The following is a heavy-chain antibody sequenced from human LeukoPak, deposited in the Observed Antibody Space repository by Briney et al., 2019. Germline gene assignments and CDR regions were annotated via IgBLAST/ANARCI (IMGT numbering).Heavy chain of an antibody. J-gene: IGHJ3*02. CDR2: MNPNSGNT. V-gene: IGHV1-8*01. Sequence: REASVKVSCKASGYTFTSYDTNWVRPATGQGLEWMGCMNPNSGNTGYAQKFQGRVTMTRNTSISTAYMELSSLRSEDTAVYYCARSPPMIVEGDAFDIWGQGTMVTVSS. CDR1: GYTFTSYD. D-gene: IGHD3-22*01. CDR3: ARSPPMIVEGDAFDI.